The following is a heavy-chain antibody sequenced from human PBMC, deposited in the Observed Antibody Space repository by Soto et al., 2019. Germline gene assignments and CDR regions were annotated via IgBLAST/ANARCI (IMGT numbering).Heavy chain of an antibody. CDR3: ARDHSAGTTGDAFDI. V-gene: IGHV1-2*04. Sequence: ASVKVSCKASGYTFTGYYMHWVRQAPGQGLEWMGWINPNSGGTNYAQKFQGWVTMTRDTSISTAYMELSRLRSDDTAVYYCARDHSAGTTGDAFDIWGQGTMVTVSS. CDR2: INPNSGGT. CDR1: GYTFTGYY. D-gene: IGHD1-1*01. J-gene: IGHJ3*02.